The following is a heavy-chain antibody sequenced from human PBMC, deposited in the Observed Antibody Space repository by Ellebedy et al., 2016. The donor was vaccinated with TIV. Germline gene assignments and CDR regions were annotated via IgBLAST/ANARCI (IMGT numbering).Heavy chain of an antibody. CDR1: GFTFSTYG. J-gene: IGHJ4*02. CDR2: VSYVGNNK. CDR3: AKGRSGTFIHHAFDF. Sequence: PGGSLRLSCAASGFTFSTYGMHWVRQAPGKGLEWVAVVSYVGNNKYYADSVKGRFTISRDNSENTLYLHMNSLRTEDTAVYYCAKGRSGTFIHHAFDFWGQGTLVTVSS. D-gene: IGHD3-16*01. V-gene: IGHV3-30*18.